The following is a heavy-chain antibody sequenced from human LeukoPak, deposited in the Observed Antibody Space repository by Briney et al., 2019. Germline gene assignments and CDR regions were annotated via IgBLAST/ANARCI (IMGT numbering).Heavy chain of an antibody. CDR3: ASLDCWSGHNWFDP. V-gene: IGHV4-34*01. J-gene: IGHJ5*02. CDR2: INHSGST. CDR1: GGSFSGYY. D-gene: IGHD3-3*01. Sequence: SETLSLTCAVYGGSFSGYYWRWIRQPPGKGLEWIGEINHSGSTNYNPSFKSRVTISVDTYQNKFSLKRSSVTAADTAVYYCASLDCWSGHNWFDPWGQGTLVTVCS.